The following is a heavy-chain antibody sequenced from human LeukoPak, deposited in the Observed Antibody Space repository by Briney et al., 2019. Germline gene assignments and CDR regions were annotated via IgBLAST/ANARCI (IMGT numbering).Heavy chain of an antibody. CDR1: GYSFTSYW. V-gene: IGHV5-51*01. Sequence: GESLKISCKGSGYSFTSYWIAWVRQMPGKGLEWMGIIYPGDSDTRYSPSFQGQVTISADKSISTAYLQWSSLKASDTAMYYCARVPPTNYYGSGSYYFDYWGQGTLVTVSS. J-gene: IGHJ4*02. CDR2: IYPGDSDT. D-gene: IGHD3-10*01. CDR3: ARVPPTNYYGSGSYYFDY.